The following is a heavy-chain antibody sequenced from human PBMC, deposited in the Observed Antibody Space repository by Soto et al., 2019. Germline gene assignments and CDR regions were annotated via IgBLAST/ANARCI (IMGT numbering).Heavy chain of an antibody. D-gene: IGHD2-15*01. CDR3: AKRGFCSGGRCYSCHFDY. CDR2: ITSDGSNK. V-gene: IGHV3-30*18. Sequence: QVQLVESGGGVVQPGRSLRLSCAASGFTFTTHGMHWVRQAPGKGLEWVALITSDGSNKHYADSVMGRFTISRDNSKNTLSLQMHRLRPEDTAVYYCAKRGFCSGGRCYSCHFDYWGQGTLVTVSS. CDR1: GFTFTTHG. J-gene: IGHJ4*02.